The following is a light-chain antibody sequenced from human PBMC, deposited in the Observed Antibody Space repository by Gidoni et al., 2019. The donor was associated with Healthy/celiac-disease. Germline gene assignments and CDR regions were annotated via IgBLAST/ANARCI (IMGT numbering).Light chain of an antibody. V-gene: IGLV1-44*01. J-gene: IGLJ2*01. Sequence: QSLLTQPPSDSGTPGQRVTLFCSGSSSNIGSNTVTWYQQLPGTAPKLLIYSNNQRPSGVPDRFSGSKSGTSASLAISGLQSEDEADYYCAAWDDSLNVVFGGGTKLTVL. CDR2: SNN. CDR1: SSNIGSNT. CDR3: AAWDDSLNVV.